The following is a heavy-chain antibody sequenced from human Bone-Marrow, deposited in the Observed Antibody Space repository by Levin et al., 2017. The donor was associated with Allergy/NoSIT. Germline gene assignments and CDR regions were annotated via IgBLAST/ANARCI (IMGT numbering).Heavy chain of an antibody. Sequence: QPGGSLRLSCAVSGFTFSTYWMHWVRQAPGKGLVWVSRINSGGSATDYADSVKGRFTISRDNARNTLYLQMNSLSAEDTAVYYCAKGGCSATSCLDYWGQGTLVTVSS. CDR1: GFTFSTYW. CDR3: AKGGCSATSCLDY. CDR2: INSGGSAT. V-gene: IGHV3-74*01. J-gene: IGHJ4*02. D-gene: IGHD2-2*01.